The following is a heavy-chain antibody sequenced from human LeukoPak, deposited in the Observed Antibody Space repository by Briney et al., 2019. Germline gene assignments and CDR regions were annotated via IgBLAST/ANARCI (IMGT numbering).Heavy chain of an antibody. Sequence: SETLSLTCTVFGGSLSSYYWVWVRQPPGKGLEWIGLIYSSGSIKYNPSLKSRLTISLDTSKNQISLKLTSVTAADTAIFYCARKFEFWGQGTLGTGSS. CDR2: IYSSGSI. J-gene: IGHJ1*01. V-gene: IGHV4-4*09. CDR1: GGSLSSYY. CDR3: ARKFEF.